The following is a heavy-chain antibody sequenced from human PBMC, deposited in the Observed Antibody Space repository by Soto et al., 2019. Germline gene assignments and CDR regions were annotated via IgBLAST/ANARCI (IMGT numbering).Heavy chain of an antibody. CDR1: GGTFSSYA. J-gene: IGHJ6*02. D-gene: IGHD3-3*01. CDR2: IIPIFGTA. CDR3: ARGAITIFGVVAGGMDV. V-gene: IGHV1-69*13. Sequence: SVKVSCKASGGTFSSYAISWVRQAPGQGLEWMGGIIPIFGTANYAQKFQGRVTITADESTSTAYMELSSLRSEDTAVYYCARGAITIFGVVAGGMDVWGQGTTVTVSS.